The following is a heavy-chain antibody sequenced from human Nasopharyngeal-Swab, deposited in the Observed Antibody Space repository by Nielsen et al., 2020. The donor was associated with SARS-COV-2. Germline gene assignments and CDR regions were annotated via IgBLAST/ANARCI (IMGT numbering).Heavy chain of an antibody. J-gene: IGHJ6*02. Sequence: ASVKVSCRASGYTFTGYYMHWVRQAPGQGLEWMGRINPNSGGTSYAQKFQGRVTMTRDTPISTAYMELSRLRSDDTAVYYCARDPTSVAGTGDYYYGMDVWGQGTTVTVSS. CDR2: INPNSGGT. CDR1: GYTFTGYY. D-gene: IGHD6-19*01. V-gene: IGHV1-2*06. CDR3: ARDPTSVAGTGDYYYGMDV.